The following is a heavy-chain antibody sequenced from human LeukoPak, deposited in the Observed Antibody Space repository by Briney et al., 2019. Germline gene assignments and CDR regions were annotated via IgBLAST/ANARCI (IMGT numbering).Heavy chain of an antibody. Sequence: PGESLKISCSCSGYSFTTYWIGWVRQMPGKGLEWMGILYPGDSDTRYSPSFQGQVTISADKSISTAYLQWSSLKASDTAMYYCARHGAADDAFDIWGQGTMVTVSS. CDR2: LYPGDSDT. V-gene: IGHV5-51*01. CDR1: GYSFTTYW. J-gene: IGHJ3*02. D-gene: IGHD6-13*01. CDR3: ARHGAADDAFDI.